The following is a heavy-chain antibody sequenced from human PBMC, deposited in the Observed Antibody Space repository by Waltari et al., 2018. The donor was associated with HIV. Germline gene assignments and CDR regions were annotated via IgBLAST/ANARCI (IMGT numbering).Heavy chain of an antibody. CDR2: IYASGTT. V-gene: IGHV4-31*01. CDR3: ARGMRWGTTLTGGAFDI. CDR1: GASISSGGYY. D-gene: IGHD7-27*01. J-gene: IGHJ3*02. Sequence: QVQLQESGPGLVKPSQTLSLTCTVSGASISSGGYYWSWIRQYPGKGLEFLGYIYASGTTYYNPSLKSQFSISMDAPTNRLFLDLRSVNAADTAVYYCARGMRWGTTLTGGAFDIWGQGTLVAVS.